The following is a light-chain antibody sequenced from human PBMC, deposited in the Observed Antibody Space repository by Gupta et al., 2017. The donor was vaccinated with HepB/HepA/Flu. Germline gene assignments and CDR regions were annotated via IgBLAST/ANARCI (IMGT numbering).Light chain of an antibody. Sequence: DIQMTQSPSSLSASEGDRVTITCRASQSISYYLNWYQQKPGKAPKLLIYAASTLHSGVPSRFSGGGSGTDFTLTISSLQPEDFATYYCQQCYSTPQTFGQGTRVEVK. V-gene: IGKV1-39*01. CDR3: QQCYSTPQT. CDR1: QSISYY. J-gene: IGKJ1*01. CDR2: AAS.